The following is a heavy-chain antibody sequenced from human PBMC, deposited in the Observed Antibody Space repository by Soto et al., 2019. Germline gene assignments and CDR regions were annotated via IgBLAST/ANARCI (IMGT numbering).Heavy chain of an antibody. D-gene: IGHD2-15*01. CDR1: GFTFSSYS. V-gene: IGHV3-21*01. Sequence: EVQLVESGGGLVKPGGSLRLSCAASGFTFSSYSMNWVRQAPGKGLEWVSSISSSSSYIYYADSVKGRFTISSDNAKNSLYLQMNSLRAEDTAVYYCARDWGGYCSGGSCSPYWYFDLWGRGTLVTVSS. CDR3: ARDWGGYCSGGSCSPYWYFDL. CDR2: ISSSSSYI. J-gene: IGHJ2*01.